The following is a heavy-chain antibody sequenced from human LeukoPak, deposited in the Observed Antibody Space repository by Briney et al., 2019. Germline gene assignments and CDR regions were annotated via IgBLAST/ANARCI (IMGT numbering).Heavy chain of an antibody. Sequence: GGSLRLSCAASGFIVSSNYMSWVRQAPGKGLEWVAVIWYDGSNKYYADSVKGRFTISRDSSKNTLYLQMNSLRAEDTAVYYCARDAFDIWGQGTMVTVSS. CDR2: IWYDGSNK. CDR3: ARDAFDI. CDR1: GFIVSSNY. V-gene: IGHV3-33*08. J-gene: IGHJ3*02.